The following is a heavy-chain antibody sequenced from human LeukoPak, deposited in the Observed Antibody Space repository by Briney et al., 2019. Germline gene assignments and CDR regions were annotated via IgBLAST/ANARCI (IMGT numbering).Heavy chain of an antibody. Sequence: PSETLSLTCAVYGGSFSGYYWSWIRQLPGKGLEWIGEINHSGSTNYNPSLKSRVTISVDTSKNQFSLKLSSVTAADTAVYYCARAGWFGEFSTDYWGQGTLVTVSS. D-gene: IGHD3-10*01. CDR2: INHSGST. J-gene: IGHJ4*02. CDR3: ARAGWFGEFSTDY. CDR1: GGSFSGYY. V-gene: IGHV4-34*01.